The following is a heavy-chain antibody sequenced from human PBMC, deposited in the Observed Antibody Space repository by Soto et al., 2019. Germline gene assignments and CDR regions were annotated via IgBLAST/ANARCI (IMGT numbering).Heavy chain of an antibody. V-gene: IGHV3-33*01. D-gene: IGHD3-3*01. J-gene: IGHJ6*02. Sequence: PGGSLRLSCAASGFTFSSYGMHWVRQAPGKGLEWVAVIWYDGSNKYYADSVKGRFTISRDNSKNTLYLQMNSLRAEDTAVYYCARDKIMVLRFLEWLTDGMDVWGQGTTVTVSS. CDR2: IWYDGSNK. CDR3: ARDKIMVLRFLEWLTDGMDV. CDR1: GFTFSSYG.